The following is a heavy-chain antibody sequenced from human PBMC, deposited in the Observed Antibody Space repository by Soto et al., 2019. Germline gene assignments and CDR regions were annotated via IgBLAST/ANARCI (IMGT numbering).Heavy chain of an antibody. CDR2: IKTDGSFT. Sequence: PGGSLRLPCAASGFTFSKHWMHWVRQAPGKGLVWVSHIKTDGSFTRDADSVKGRFTISRDNARNPLYLQMNSLRAEDTAVYYCARDNNWCLDYWGQGTLVTVSS. CDR1: GFTFSKHW. J-gene: IGHJ4*02. D-gene: IGHD1-1*01. V-gene: IGHV3-74*01. CDR3: ARDNNWCLDY.